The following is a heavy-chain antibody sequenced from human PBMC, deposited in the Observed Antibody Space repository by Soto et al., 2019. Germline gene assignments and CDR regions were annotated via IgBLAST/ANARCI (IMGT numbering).Heavy chain of an antibody. CDR2: ISSSSSYT. V-gene: IGHV3-11*06. CDR1: GFTFSDYY. Sequence: QVQLVESGGGLVKPGGSLRLSCAASGFTFSDYYMSWIRQAPGKGLEWVSYISSSSSYTNYADSVKGRFTISRDNAKNSLYLQMNSVRAEDTAVYYCAKALDAPLVEGAPLATKQLVRTGYWCFDLWGRGTLVTVSS. D-gene: IGHD6-6*01. CDR3: AKALDAPLVEGAPLATKQLVRTGYWCFDL. J-gene: IGHJ2*01.